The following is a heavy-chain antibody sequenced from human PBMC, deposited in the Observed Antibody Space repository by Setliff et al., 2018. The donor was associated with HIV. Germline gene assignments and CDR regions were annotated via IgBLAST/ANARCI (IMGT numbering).Heavy chain of an antibody. J-gene: IGHJ4*02. V-gene: IGHV3-48*03. CDR3: ARHSSSWGYDFDY. CDR1: GFIFSSYE. D-gene: IGHD6-13*01. Sequence: GGSLRLSCADSGFIFSSYEMNWIRQAPGKGLEWVSYISSSGSPIHYADSVRGRFTIARDNAKNSLYLQMNSLRAEDTAVYYCARHSSSWGYDFDYWGQGTLVTVSS. CDR2: ISSSGSPI.